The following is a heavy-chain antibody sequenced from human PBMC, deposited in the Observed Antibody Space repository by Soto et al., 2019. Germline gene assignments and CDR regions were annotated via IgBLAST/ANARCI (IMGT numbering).Heavy chain of an antibody. CDR3: ARSPITGTIHYYYGIDV. CDR2: IIPIFGTA. CDR1: GGTFSSYA. D-gene: IGHD1-7*01. J-gene: IGHJ6*02. V-gene: IGHV1-69*13. Sequence: AVKVSCKASGGTFSSYAISWVRQAPGQGLEWMGGIIPIFGTANYAQKFQGRVTITADESTSTAYLELSSLRSEDTAVYYCARSPITGTIHYYYGIDVWGQGTTVPVSS.